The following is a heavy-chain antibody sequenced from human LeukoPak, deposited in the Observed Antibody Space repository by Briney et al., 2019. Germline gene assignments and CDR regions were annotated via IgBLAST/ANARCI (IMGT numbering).Heavy chain of an antibody. V-gene: IGHV4-31*03. CDR3: ARGVYYYDSSGYYYVDRFDY. CDR1: GGSISSGGYY. CDR2: IYYSGST. D-gene: IGHD3-22*01. J-gene: IGHJ4*02. Sequence: PSQTLSLTCTVSGGSISSGGYYWSWIRQHPGKGLEWIGYIYYSGSTYYNPSLKSRVTISVDTSKNQFSLKLSSVTAADTAVYCCARGVYYYDSSGYYYVDRFDYWGQGTLVTVSS.